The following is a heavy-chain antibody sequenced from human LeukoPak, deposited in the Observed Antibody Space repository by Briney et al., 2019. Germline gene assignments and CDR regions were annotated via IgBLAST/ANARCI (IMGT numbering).Heavy chain of an antibody. V-gene: IGHV4-39*01. CDR3: VGLVVITSYYFDY. J-gene: IGHJ4*02. D-gene: IGHD3-22*01. CDR2: IYYSGST. CDR1: GGSISSSSYY. Sequence: SETLSLTCTVSGGSISSSSYYWGWIRQPPGKGLEWIGSIYYSGSTYYNPSLKSRVTISVDTSKNQFSLKLSSVTAADTAVYYCVGLVVITSYYFDYWGQGTLVTVSS.